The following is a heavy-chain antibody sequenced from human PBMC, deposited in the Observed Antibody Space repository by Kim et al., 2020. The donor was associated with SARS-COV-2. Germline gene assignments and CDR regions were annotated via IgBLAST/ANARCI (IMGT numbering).Heavy chain of an antibody. J-gene: IGHJ4*02. D-gene: IGHD1-1*01. Sequence: GGSLRLSCAASGFTFSSYAMSWVRQAPGKGPEWVSLVSGSGGSTYHADSVKGRFAISRDNSKKTLYLQMNSLRAEDTALYYCAKRESNNWSVFDYWGQGTL. CDR1: GFTFSSYA. CDR2: VSGSGGST. V-gene: IGHV3-23*01. CDR3: AKRESNNWSVFDY.